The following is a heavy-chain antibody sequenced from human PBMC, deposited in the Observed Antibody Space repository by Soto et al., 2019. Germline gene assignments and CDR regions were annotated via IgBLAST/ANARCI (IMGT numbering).Heavy chain of an antibody. D-gene: IGHD4-17*01. Sequence: EVQLVESGGGLVKPGGSLRLSCAASGFTFSSYSMNWVRQAPGKGLEWVSSISSSSSYIYYADSVKGRFTISRDNAKNSLYLQMNSLRAEDTAVYYCARGGDYGDYLYYYYGMDVWGQGTTVTVSS. CDR1: GFTFSSYS. CDR2: ISSSSSYI. V-gene: IGHV3-21*01. J-gene: IGHJ6*02. CDR3: ARGGDYGDYLYYYYGMDV.